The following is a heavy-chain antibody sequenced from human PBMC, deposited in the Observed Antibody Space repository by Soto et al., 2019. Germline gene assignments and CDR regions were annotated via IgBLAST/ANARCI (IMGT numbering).Heavy chain of an antibody. J-gene: IGHJ5*02. CDR2: IWYDGSNK. CDR1: GFTFSSYG. V-gene: IGHV3-33*01. Sequence: GGSLRLSCAASGFTFSSYGMHWVRQAPGKGLEWVAVIWYDGSNKYYADSVKGRFTISRDNSKNTLYLQMNSLRAEDTAVYYCARGSVFWSGENWFDPWGQGTLVTVSS. CDR3: ARGSVFWSGENWFDP. D-gene: IGHD3-3*01.